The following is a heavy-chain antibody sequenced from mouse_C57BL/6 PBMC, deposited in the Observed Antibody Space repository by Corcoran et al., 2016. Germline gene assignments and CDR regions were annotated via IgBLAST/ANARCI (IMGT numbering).Heavy chain of an antibody. J-gene: IGHJ2*01. D-gene: IGHD2-2*01. CDR2: INPNNGGT. CDR3: AFLLWLRRVGFDY. CDR1: GYTFTDYY. V-gene: IGHV1-26*01. Sequence: EVQLQQSGPELVKPGASVKISCKASGYTFTDYYMNWVRQSHGKSLEWSGDINPNNGGTSYNQKFKGKATLTVDKSSSTAYMELRSLTSEDSAVYYCAFLLWLRRVGFDYWGQGTTLTVSS.